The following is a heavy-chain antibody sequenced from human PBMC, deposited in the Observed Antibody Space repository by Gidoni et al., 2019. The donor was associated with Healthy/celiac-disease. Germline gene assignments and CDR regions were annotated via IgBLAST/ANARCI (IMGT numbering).Heavy chain of an antibody. Sequence: QVQLVEPGGGVAQPGRSLRLSCAPAGFTFISYALHWARQAPGKGLEWVAVIWYYGSNKYYADSVKGRFTISRDNSKNTLYLQMNSLRAEDTAVYYCARDGAGVQLWSFYYYYYGMDVWGQGTTVTVSS. CDR3: ARDGAGVQLWSFYYYYYGMDV. D-gene: IGHD5-18*01. CDR2: IWYYGSNK. V-gene: IGHV3-33*01. J-gene: IGHJ6*02. CDR1: GFTFISYA.